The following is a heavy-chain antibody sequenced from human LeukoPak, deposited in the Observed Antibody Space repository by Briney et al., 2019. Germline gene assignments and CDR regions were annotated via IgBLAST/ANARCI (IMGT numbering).Heavy chain of an antibody. CDR3: ARGRGSTVNPFDY. CDR2: ISGTGGAT. Sequence: GSLRLSCAASGFTFNNYAMSGFRQGPGKGLWWVSVISGTGGATYYADSVKGRFTISRDNSKNTPFLQMNSLRAEDTAVYYCARGRGSTVNPFDYWGQGTLVTVSS. CDR1: GFTFNNYA. J-gene: IGHJ4*02. D-gene: IGHD4-17*01. V-gene: IGHV3-23*01.